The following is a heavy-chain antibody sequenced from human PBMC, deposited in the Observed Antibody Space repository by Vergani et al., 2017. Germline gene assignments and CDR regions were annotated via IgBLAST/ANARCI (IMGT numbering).Heavy chain of an antibody. D-gene: IGHD3-16*01. V-gene: IGHV3-48*03. J-gene: IGHJ3*02. Sequence: EVQLVESGGGLVQPGGSLRLSCAASGFTFSSYEMNWVRQAPGKGLEWVSYISSSGSTIYYADSVKGRFTISRDNAKNSLYLQMNSLRAEDTAVYYCARDQDTFLSDAFDIWGQGTTVTVSS. CDR3: ARDQDTFLSDAFDI. CDR1: GFTFSSYE. CDR2: ISSSGSTI.